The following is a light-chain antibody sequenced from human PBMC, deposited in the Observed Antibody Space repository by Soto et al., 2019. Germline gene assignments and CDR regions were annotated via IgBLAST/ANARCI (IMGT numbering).Light chain of an antibody. CDR2: DNS. V-gene: IGLV1-51*01. CDR3: GTWDSSLSAGVI. Sequence: QAVVTQPPSVSAAPGQKVTISCSGSSSNIGNNYVSWYQQLPGTAPKLLIYDNSKRPSGIPDRFSGSKSGTSATLGITGLQTGDEADYYCGTWDSSLSAGVIFGGGTKLTV. CDR1: SSNIGNNY. J-gene: IGLJ2*01.